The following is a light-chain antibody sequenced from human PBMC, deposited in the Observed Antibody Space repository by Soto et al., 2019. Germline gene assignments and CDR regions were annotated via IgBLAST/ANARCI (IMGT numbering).Light chain of an antibody. CDR2: AAF. V-gene: IGKV1-9*01. CDR3: QQLKSYPLP. CDR1: QDIGGA. J-gene: IGKJ4*01. Sequence: DILLTQSPSFLSASVGDRVTITCRASQDIGGALAWYQQTPGKAPKVLIYAAFDLQSGVPSKFSGSGSGTELTLTIGSLQPQDVATYCCQQLKSYPLPFGGGTKVEIK.